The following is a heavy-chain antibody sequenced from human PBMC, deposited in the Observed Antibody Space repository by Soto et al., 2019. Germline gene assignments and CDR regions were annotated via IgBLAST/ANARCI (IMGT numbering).Heavy chain of an antibody. CDR1: CGSISGGGHY. J-gene: IGHJ4*02. Sequence: SETRSLTCTVSCGSISGGGHYWGWVRQPPGKGLEWIGFMYYTGDTYYNPSLKSRLSISVDTSMNQFSLELTSVTAADTAVYYCASSDPYYFFDYWGLGTLVTVSS. CDR2: MYYTGDT. D-gene: IGHD2-21*01. V-gene: IGHV4-31*03. CDR3: ASSDPYYFFDY.